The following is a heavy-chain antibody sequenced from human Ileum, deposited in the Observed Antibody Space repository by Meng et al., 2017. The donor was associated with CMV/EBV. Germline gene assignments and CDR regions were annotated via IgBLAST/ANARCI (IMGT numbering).Heavy chain of an antibody. V-gene: IGHV1-2*02. J-gene: IGHJ4*02. CDR3: ARRAVLGPLPYLDQ. D-gene: IGHD6-19*01. CDR1: GYTFTGHY. Sequence: VQLGAGVKRPGASVKVSCKVSGYTFTGHYMHWVQQATGQGLEWMGWINPNSGDTNYAQNFQGSVTMTRDTSISTAYMVLTSLRSDDTAVYYCARRAVLGPLPYLDQWGQGTLVTVSS. CDR2: INPNSGDT.